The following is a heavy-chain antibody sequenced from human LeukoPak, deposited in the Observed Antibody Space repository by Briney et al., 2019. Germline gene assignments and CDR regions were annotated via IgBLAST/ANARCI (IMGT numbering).Heavy chain of an antibody. J-gene: IGHJ5*02. CDR2: ITSSSSYI. D-gene: IGHD3-10*01. Sequence: PGGSLRLSCAASGFTFSTYSMNWVRQAPGKGLEWVSSITSSSSYIYYTDSAKGRFTISRDNAKNSLYLQMNSLRAEDTAAYYCATDLIHYYGSGAKTWGQGTLVTVSS. CDR1: GFTFSTYS. CDR3: ATDLIHYYGSGAKT. V-gene: IGHV3-21*01.